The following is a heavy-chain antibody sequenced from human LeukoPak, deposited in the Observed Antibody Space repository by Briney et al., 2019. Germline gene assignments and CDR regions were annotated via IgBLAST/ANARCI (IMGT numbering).Heavy chain of an antibody. CDR2: IYTSGST. CDR3: AREHPRGEVDDFDY. CDR1: GGSISSGSYY. V-gene: IGHV4-61*02. Sequence: SQTLSLTCTVSGGSISSGSYYWSWIRQPAGKGLEWIGRIYTSGSTNYNPSLKSRISISVDTSKNQFSLKLTSVTAADTAVYYCAREHPRGEVDDFDYWGQGTLVTVSS. J-gene: IGHJ4*02. D-gene: IGHD3-16*01.